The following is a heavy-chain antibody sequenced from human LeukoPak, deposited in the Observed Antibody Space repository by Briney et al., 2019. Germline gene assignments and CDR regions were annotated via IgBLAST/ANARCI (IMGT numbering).Heavy chain of an antibody. CDR3: AREGQWLSHWFDP. D-gene: IGHD6-19*01. V-gene: IGHV4-4*07. CDR1: GGSISSYY. Sequence: SETLSLTCTVSGGSISSYYWSWIRQAAGKGLEWIGRIYTSGSTNYNPSLKSRVTMSVDTSKSQFSLKLSSVTAADTAVYYCAREGQWLSHWFDPWGQGTLVTVSS. CDR2: IYTSGST. J-gene: IGHJ5*02.